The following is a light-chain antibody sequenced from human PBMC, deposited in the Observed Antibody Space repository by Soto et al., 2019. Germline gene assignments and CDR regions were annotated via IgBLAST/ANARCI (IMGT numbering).Light chain of an antibody. Sequence: AIRMTQSPSSFSSSTGDRFTITCRASQGISSYLAWYQQKPGKAPKLLIYAASTLQSGVPSRFSGSGSGTDFTLTISCLQSEDFATYYCQQYNSYSFGQGTKVDIK. J-gene: IGKJ1*01. CDR1: QGISSY. CDR3: QQYNSYS. V-gene: IGKV1-8*01. CDR2: AAS.